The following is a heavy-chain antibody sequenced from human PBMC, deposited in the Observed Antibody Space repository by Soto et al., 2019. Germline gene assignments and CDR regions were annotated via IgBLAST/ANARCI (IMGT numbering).Heavy chain of an antibody. J-gene: IGHJ4*02. Sequence: PGGSLRLSCAASGFTFSSYSMNWVRQAPGKGLEWVSYISSSSSTIYYADSVKGRFTISRDNAKNSLYLQMNSLRAEDTAVYYCARDYKVRQPAFDYWGQGTLVTVSS. CDR1: GFTFSSYS. V-gene: IGHV3-48*01. D-gene: IGHD3-10*01. CDR3: ARDYKVRQPAFDY. CDR2: ISSSSSTI.